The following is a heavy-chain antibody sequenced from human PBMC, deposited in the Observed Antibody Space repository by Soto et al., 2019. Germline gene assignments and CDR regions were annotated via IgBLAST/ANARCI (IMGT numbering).Heavy chain of an antibody. CDR3: AKDLTKRTLERYFDWSVYYYYYMDV. J-gene: IGHJ6*03. CDR2: ISGSGGST. Sequence: GGSLRLSCAASGFTFSSYAMSWVRQAPGKGLEWVSAISGSGGSTYYADSVKGRFTISRDNSKNTLYLQMNSLRAEDTAVYYCAKDLTKRTLERYFDWSVYYYYYMDVWGKGTTVTVSS. CDR1: GFTFSSYA. V-gene: IGHV3-23*01. D-gene: IGHD3-9*01.